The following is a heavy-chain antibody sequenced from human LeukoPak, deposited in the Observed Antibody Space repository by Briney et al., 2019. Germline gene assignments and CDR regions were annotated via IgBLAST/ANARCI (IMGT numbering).Heavy chain of an antibody. V-gene: IGHV3-66*01. J-gene: IGHJ1*01. CDR3: ARDTDYYGSGRHGYFDH. Sequence: GGPLRLSGAASGLTIGNNFMAWVRQAPGKGLEWVSLIYSGGTTYSADSVKGRFTISRDNSKNTLHLQMNSLRGDDTAVYYCARDTDYYGSGRHGYFDHWGQGTLVTVSS. D-gene: IGHD3-10*01. CDR2: IYSGGTT. CDR1: GLTIGNNF.